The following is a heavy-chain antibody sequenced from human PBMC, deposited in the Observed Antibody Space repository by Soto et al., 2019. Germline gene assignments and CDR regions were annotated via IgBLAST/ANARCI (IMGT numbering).Heavy chain of an antibody. J-gene: IGHJ5*02. CDR3: ARHRGRFLEWLLAENWFGP. CDR1: GGSISSYY. V-gene: IGHV4-59*08. CDR2: IYYSGST. D-gene: IGHD3-3*01. Sequence: SETLSLTCTVSGGSISSYYWSWIRQPPGKGLEWIGYIYYSGSTNYNPSLKSRVTISVDTSKNQFSLKLSSVTAADTAVYYCARHRGRFLEWLLAENWFGPWGQGTLVTVSS.